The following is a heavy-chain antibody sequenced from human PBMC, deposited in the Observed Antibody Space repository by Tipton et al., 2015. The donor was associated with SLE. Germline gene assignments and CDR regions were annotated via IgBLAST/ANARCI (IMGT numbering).Heavy chain of an antibody. CDR2: IYYSGST. CDR3: AALTGTTSYFDL. J-gene: IGHJ2*01. V-gene: IGHV4-39*07. CDR1: GGSIGSSSYY. D-gene: IGHD1-7*01. Sequence: TLSLTCTVSGGSIGSSSYYWGWIRQPPGKGLEWIGSIYYSGSTYYNPSLKSRVTISVDTSKNQFSLKLSSVTAADTAVYYCAALTGTTSYFDLWGRGTLVTVSS.